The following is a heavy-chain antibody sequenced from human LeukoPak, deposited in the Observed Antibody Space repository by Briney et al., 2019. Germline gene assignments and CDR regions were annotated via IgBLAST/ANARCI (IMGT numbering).Heavy chain of an antibody. D-gene: IGHD3-10*01. CDR1: GGSISSYY. Sequence: SEALSLSCTVCGGSISSYYWSWIRQPPGKGLEWIGYIYYSGSTNYNPSLKSRVTISVDTSKNQFSLKLSSVTAADTAVYYCASSPVGGSGSYQPPVIWLDPWGQGTLVTVSS. CDR2: IYYSGST. V-gene: IGHV4-59*01. J-gene: IGHJ5*02. CDR3: ASSPVGGSGSYQPPVIWLDP.